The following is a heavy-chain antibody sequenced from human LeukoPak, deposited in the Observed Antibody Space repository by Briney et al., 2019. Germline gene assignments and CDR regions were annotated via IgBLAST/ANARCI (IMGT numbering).Heavy chain of an antibody. CDR2: INSEGST. CDR1: GGSFSSYF. CDR3: ARFSRITWGDWGDAFDI. D-gene: IGHD2-21*02. J-gene: IGHJ3*02. V-gene: IGHV4-34*01. Sequence: PSETLSLTCTVYGGSFSSYFWGWIRQSPGKGLEWIGEINSEGSTNYNPSLMSRVIVSMEKSKKQFSLVMRSVTAADTAVYYCARFSRITWGDWGDAFDIWGQGTTVIVSS.